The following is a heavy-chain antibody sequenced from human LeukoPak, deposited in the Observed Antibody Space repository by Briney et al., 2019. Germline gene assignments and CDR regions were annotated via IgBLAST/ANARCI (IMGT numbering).Heavy chain of an antibody. CDR2: ISWNSGSI. CDR3: AKGNSGSYFLRY. Sequence: SGRSLRLSCAVYGFTFDDYAMHWVRQAPGKGLEWVSGISWNSGSIGYADSVKGRFTISRDNAKNSLYLQMNSLRAEDTAVYYCAKGNSGSYFLRYWGQGTLVTVSS. CDR1: GFTFDDYA. D-gene: IGHD1-26*01. J-gene: IGHJ4*02. V-gene: IGHV3-9*01.